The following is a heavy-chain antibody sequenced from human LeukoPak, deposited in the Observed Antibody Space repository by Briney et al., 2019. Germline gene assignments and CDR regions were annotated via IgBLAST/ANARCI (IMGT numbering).Heavy chain of an antibody. J-gene: IGHJ4*02. CDR1: GFTFSSYW. CDR3: ASLKTAVTIFDF. V-gene: IGHV3-74*01. CDR2: INSDGSST. Sequence: GGSLRLSCAASGFTFSSYWMHWVRQAPGKGLVWVSRINSDGSSTSYADSVKGRFTISRDNAKNTLYLQMNSLRAEDTAVYYCASLKTAVTIFDFWGQGTLVTVSS. D-gene: IGHD4-17*01.